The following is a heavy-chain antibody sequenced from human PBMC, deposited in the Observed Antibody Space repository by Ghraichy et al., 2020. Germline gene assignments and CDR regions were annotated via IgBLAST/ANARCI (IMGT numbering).Heavy chain of an antibody. CDR2: INPNSGGT. CDR1: GYTFTGYY. CDR3: ARDNGYCSSTSCYTGFDY. J-gene: IGHJ4*02. V-gene: IGHV1-2*02. Sequence: ASVKVSCKASGYTFTGYYMHWVRQVPGQGLEWMGWINPNSGGTNYAQKFQGRVTMTRDTSISTAYMELSRLRSDDTAVYYCARDNGYCSSTSCYTGFDYWGQGTLVTVSS. D-gene: IGHD2-2*02.